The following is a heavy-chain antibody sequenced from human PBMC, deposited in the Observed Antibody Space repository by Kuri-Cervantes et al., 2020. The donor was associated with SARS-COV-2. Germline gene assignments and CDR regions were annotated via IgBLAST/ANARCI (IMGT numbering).Heavy chain of an antibody. J-gene: IGHJ4*02. Sequence: GESLKISCAASGFTFSSNWMSWVRQAPGKGLEWVANIKQDGSEKYYVDSVKGRFTISRDNAKNSLYLQMNSLRAEDTAVYYCARAGDITMIVEYYLDHWGQGTLVTVSS. CDR3: ARAGDITMIVEYYLDH. V-gene: IGHV3-7*01. CDR1: GFTFSSNW. CDR2: IKQDGSEK. D-gene: IGHD3-22*01.